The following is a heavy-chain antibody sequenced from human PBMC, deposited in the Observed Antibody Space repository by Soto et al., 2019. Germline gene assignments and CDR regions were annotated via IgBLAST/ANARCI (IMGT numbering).Heavy chain of an antibody. CDR1: GGTFSSYT. V-gene: IGHV1-69*02. J-gene: IGHJ4*02. CDR2: IIPILGIA. CDR3: ANYYDSSGYYKALGY. D-gene: IGHD3-22*01. Sequence: SVKVSCKASGGTFSSYTISWVRQAPGQGLEWMGRIIPILGIANYAQKFQGRVTITADKSTSTAYMELSSLRSEDTAVYYCANYYDSSGYYKALGYWGQGTLVTVSS.